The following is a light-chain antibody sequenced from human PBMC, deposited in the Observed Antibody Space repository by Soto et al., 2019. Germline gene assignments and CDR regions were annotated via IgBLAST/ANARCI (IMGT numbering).Light chain of an antibody. CDR3: QQYDDNWT. CDR2: DVS. Sequence: IQMTQSPSTLSASVGDRVTFTCRASQSITNRLAWYQQKPGQAPKLLIFDVSNLERGVPSRFSGSGSGTEFSLTISSLQPDDLATYYCQQYDDNWTLGQGTKVDIK. J-gene: IGKJ1*01. V-gene: IGKV1-5*01. CDR1: QSITNR.